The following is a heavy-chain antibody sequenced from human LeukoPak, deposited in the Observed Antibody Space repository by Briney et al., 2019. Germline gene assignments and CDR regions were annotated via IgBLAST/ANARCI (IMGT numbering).Heavy chain of an antibody. J-gene: IGHJ5*02. Sequence: PGGSLRLSCAAAGFTFSNYDMNWVRQAPGKGVEWVSSISKSSSDRLYADCVKGRFTISRDTAKNSVHLQMNSQRTAHTPVYYCTRGRDGSGIVVGIWFDPWGQGTLVTVSS. CDR2: ISKSSSDR. CDR3: TRGRDGSGIVVGIWFDP. CDR1: GFTFSNYD. V-gene: IGHV3-21*01. D-gene: IGHD3-10*01.